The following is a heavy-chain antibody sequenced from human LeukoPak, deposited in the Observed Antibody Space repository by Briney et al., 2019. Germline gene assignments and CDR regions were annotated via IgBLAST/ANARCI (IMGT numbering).Heavy chain of an antibody. CDR3: ARLRRYYYMDV. Sequence: ASVEVSCKASGYTFTSYDINWVRQATGQGLEWMGWMNPNSGSTDYAQKLQGRVTMTTDTSTSTAYMELRSLRSDDTAVYYCARLRRYYYMDVWGKGTTVTVSS. V-gene: IGHV1-8*01. CDR1: GYTFTSYD. CDR2: MNPNSGST. J-gene: IGHJ6*03.